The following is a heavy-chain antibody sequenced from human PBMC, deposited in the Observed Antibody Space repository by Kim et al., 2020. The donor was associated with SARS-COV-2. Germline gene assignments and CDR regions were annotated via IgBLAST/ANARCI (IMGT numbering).Heavy chain of an antibody. CDR3: AKDGVVAAPLLSGYGMDV. CDR2: IWYDGSNK. D-gene: IGHD2-15*01. Sequence: GGSLRLSCAASGFTFSSYGMHWVRQAPGKGLEWVAVIWYDGSNKYYADSVKGRFTISRDNSKNTLYLQMNSLRAEDTAVYYCAKDGVVAAPLLSGYGMDVWGQGTTVTVSS. CDR1: GFTFSSYG. V-gene: IGHV3-33*06. J-gene: IGHJ6*02.